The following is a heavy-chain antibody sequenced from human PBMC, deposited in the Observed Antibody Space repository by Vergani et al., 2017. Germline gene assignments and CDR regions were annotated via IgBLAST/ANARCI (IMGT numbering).Heavy chain of an antibody. CDR2: IYYSGNT. CDR3: ARRNHYYDSFDY. CDR1: GGSISSSSYY. Sequence: QLQLQESGPGLVKPSETLSLTCTVSGGSISSSSYYWGWIRQPPGKGLEWIGSIYYSGNTYYNPSLKSRVTISVDTSKNQFSLKLSSVTAADTAVYYCARRNHYYDSFDYWGQGTLVTVSS. V-gene: IGHV4-39*01. J-gene: IGHJ4*02. D-gene: IGHD3-22*01.